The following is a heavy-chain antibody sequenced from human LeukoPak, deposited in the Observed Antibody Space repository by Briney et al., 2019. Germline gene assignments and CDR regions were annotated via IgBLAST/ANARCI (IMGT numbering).Heavy chain of an antibody. V-gene: IGHV1-69*05. J-gene: IGHJ4*02. D-gene: IGHD5-24*01. CDR2: IIPIFGTA. Sequence: ASVKVSCKASGGTFSSYAISWVRQAPGQGLEWMGGIIPIFGTANYAQKFQGRVTITTDESTSTAYMELSSLRSEDTAVYYCARGGNGYNLLDYWGQGTLVTVSS. CDR1: GGTFSSYA. CDR3: ARGGNGYNLLDY.